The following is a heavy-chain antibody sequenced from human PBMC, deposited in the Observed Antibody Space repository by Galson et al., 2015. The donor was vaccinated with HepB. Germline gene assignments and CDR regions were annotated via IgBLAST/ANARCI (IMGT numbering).Heavy chain of an antibody. D-gene: IGHD6-13*01. CDR1: GFTFSSYS. Sequence: SLRLSCAASGFTFSSYSMNWVRQAPGKGLEWVSSISSSSSYIYYADPVKGRFTISRDNAKNSLYLQMNSLRAEDTAVYYCARDQGSSSWDDAFDIWGQGTMVTVSS. J-gene: IGHJ3*02. V-gene: IGHV3-21*01. CDR2: ISSSSSYI. CDR3: ARDQGSSSWDDAFDI.